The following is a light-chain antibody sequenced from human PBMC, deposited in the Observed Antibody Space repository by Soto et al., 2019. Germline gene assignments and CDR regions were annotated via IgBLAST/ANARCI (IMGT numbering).Light chain of an antibody. V-gene: IGKV1-16*02. CDR3: QQYNSYPPT. Sequence: DIQMTQSPSSLSASVGDRVTITCRASQAISNNLAWFQQKPGKAPKSLMYAASRLHSGAPLKFSGSGSGTEFTLTISSLQPEDFATYYCQQYNSYPPTFGGGTKVEIK. J-gene: IGKJ4*01. CDR1: QAISNN. CDR2: AAS.